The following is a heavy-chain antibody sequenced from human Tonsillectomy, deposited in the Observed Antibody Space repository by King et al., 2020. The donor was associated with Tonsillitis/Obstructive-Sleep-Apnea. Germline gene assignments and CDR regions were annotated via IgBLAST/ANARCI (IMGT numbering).Heavy chain of an antibody. V-gene: IGHV3-30*18. CDR2: ISYDGSNK. Sequence: QLVQSGGGVVQPGRSLRLSCAASGFTFSSYAMHWVRQAPGKGLEWVAVISYDGSNKYYADSVKGRFTISRDNSKNTLYLQMNSLRAEDTAVYYCEKGYSSGWYPDCSCAGMDVWGQGTTVTVSS. D-gene: IGHD6-19*01. CDR3: EKGYSSGWYPDCSCAGMDV. J-gene: IGHJ6*02. CDR1: GFTFSSYA.